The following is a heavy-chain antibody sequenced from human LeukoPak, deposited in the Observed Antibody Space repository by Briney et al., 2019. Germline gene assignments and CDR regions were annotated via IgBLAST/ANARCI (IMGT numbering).Heavy chain of an antibody. CDR2: ISSSGSTI. CDR3: VRDGRGYDILTGYYYYYYYGMDV. V-gene: IGHV3-48*03. D-gene: IGHD3-9*01. Sequence: GGSLRLSCAASGFTFSSYEMNWVRQAPGKGLEWVSYISSSGSTIYYADSVKGRFTISRDNAKNSLYLQVNSLRAEGTAVYYCVRDGRGYDILTGYYYYYYYGMDVWGQGTTVTVSS. CDR1: GFTFSSYE. J-gene: IGHJ6*02.